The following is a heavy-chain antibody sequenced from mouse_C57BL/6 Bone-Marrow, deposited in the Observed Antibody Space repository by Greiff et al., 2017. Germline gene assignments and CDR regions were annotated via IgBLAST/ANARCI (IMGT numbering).Heavy chain of an antibody. CDR1: GYTFTDYY. Sequence: QVQLKQSGAELVRPGASVKLSCKASGYTFTDYYINWVKQRPGQGLEWIARIYPGSGNTYYNEKFKGKATLTAEKSSSTAYMQLSSLTSEDSAVYFCAIYSSGTLDYWGQGTSVAVSS. D-gene: IGHD3-2*02. CDR3: AIYSSGTLDY. CDR2: IYPGSGNT. J-gene: IGHJ4*01. V-gene: IGHV1-76*01.